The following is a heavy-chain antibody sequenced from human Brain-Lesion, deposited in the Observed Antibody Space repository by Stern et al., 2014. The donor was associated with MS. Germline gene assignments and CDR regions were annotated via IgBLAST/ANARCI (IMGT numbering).Heavy chain of an antibody. Sequence: QDQLVQSGAEVKKPGASVKVSCKVSGYTLTELSMHWVRQAPRKGLEWMGGFDPEYGETIYAQKFQGRGTMTEDTSTDTAYMELSSLRSEDTAVYYCATLSPGAGGNYYRHFDYWGQGTLVTVSS. CDR3: ATLSPGAGGNYYRHFDY. CDR1: GYTLTELS. CDR2: FDPEYGET. D-gene: IGHD1-26*01. V-gene: IGHV1-24*01. J-gene: IGHJ4*02.